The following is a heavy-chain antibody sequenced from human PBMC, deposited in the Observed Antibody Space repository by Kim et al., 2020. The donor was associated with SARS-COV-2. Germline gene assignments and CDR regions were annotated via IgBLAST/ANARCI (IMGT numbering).Heavy chain of an antibody. Sequence: YAQKFQGGVTITADESTSTAYMELSSLRSEDTAVYYCARGGLVVVISFDYWGQGTLVTVSS. CDR3: ARGGLVVVISFDY. D-gene: IGHD2-21*01. V-gene: IGHV1-69*01. J-gene: IGHJ4*02.